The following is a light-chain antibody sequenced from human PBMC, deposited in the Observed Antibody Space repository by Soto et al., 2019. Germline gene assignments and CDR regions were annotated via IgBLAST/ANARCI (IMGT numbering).Light chain of an antibody. CDR2: SNN. J-gene: IGLJ1*01. Sequence: HSVLTQPPSASVTPGQRVTISCSGSSSNIGSNSVNWYQQLPGAAPKLLIYSNNQRPSGVPDRFSGSKSGTSASLAISGLQSEDEADYYCAAWDDSLNGREVFGTGTKVTVL. V-gene: IGLV1-44*01. CDR1: SSNIGSNS. CDR3: AAWDDSLNGREV.